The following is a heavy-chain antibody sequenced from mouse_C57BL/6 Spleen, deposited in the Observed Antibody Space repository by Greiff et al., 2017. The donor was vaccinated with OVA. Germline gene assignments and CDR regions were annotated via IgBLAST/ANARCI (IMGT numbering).Heavy chain of an antibody. J-gene: IGHJ4*01. CDR2: ISSGGDYI. D-gene: IGHD1-1*01. CDR1: GFTFSSYA. V-gene: IGHV5-9-1*02. CDR3: TRDLAIYYYGSSYVGDAMDY. Sequence: EVQRVESGEGLVKPGGSLKLSCAASGFTFSSYAMSWVRQTPEKRLEWVAYISSGGDYIYYADTVKGRFTISRDNARNTLYLQMSSLKSEDTAMYYCTRDLAIYYYGSSYVGDAMDYWGQGTSVTVSS.